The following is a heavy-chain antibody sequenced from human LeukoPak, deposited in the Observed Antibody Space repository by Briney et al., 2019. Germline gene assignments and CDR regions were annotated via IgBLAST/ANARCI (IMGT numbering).Heavy chain of an antibody. CDR3: AISPQLERLRGAFDI. Sequence: GGSLRLSCAASGFTFSSYSMNWVRQAPGKGLEGVSYISSSSSTIYYADSVKGRFTISRDNAKNSLYLQMNSLRAEDTAVYYCAISPQLERLRGAFDIWGQGTMVTVSS. CDR1: GFTFSSYS. D-gene: IGHD1-1*01. J-gene: IGHJ3*02. CDR2: ISSSSSTI. V-gene: IGHV3-48*01.